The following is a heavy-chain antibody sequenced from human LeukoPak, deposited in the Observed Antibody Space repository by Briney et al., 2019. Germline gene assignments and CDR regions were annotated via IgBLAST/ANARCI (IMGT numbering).Heavy chain of an antibody. D-gene: IGHD3-10*01. J-gene: IGHJ4*02. CDR2: INHSGST. Sequence: PSETLSLTCAVYGGSFSGYYWSWIRQPPGKGLEWIGEINHSGSTYYNPSFKSRLTISVDTSKNQFSLKLSSVTAAETAVYYCASLRTGDFDYWGQGALVTVSS. CDR3: ASLRTGDFDY. CDR1: GGSFSGYY. V-gene: IGHV4-34*01.